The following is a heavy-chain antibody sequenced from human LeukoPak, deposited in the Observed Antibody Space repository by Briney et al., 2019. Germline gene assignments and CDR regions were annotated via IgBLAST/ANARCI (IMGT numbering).Heavy chain of an antibody. CDR3: ARVITMIRGVPLAD. Sequence: ASVKVSCKASGYTFTDYYMHWVRQVPGQGLEWMGWINPKSGGTNYAQKFQGRVTMTRDTSISTASMQLTSLRSDDTALYYCARVITMIRGVPLADWGQGTLVTVSS. CDR1: GYTFTDYY. V-gene: IGHV1-2*02. J-gene: IGHJ4*02. D-gene: IGHD3-10*01. CDR2: INPKSGGT.